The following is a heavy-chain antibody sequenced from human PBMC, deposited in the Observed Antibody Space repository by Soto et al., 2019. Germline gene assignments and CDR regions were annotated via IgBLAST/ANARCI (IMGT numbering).Heavy chain of an antibody. CDR2: IYWDDDK. Sequence: QITLKESGPTLVKPTQTLTLTCTFSGFSLSTSGVGVGWIRQPPGKALEWLALIYWDDDKRYSPSLKSRLTITKDTSKNQVVLTMTNMDPLDTATYYCAHRDIAVAGEPFDYWGQGTLVTVSS. J-gene: IGHJ4*02. CDR1: GFSLSTSGVG. CDR3: AHRDIAVAGEPFDY. V-gene: IGHV2-5*02. D-gene: IGHD6-19*01.